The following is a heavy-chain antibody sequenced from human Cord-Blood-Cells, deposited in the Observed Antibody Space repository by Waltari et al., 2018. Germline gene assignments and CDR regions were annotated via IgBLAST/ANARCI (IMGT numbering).Heavy chain of an antibody. V-gene: IGHV4-34*01. J-gene: IGHJ4*02. CDR1: GGSFSGYY. CDR2: INHSGST. D-gene: IGHD3-9*01. Sequence: QVQLQQWGAGLLKPSETLSLTCAVYGGSFSGYYWSWIRQPHGKGLEWIGEINHSGSTNYNPSLKSRVTISVDTSKNQFSLKLSSVTAADTAVYYCARGGTIRRYFDWLYYFDYWGQGTLVTVSS. CDR3: ARGGTIRRYFDWLYYFDY.